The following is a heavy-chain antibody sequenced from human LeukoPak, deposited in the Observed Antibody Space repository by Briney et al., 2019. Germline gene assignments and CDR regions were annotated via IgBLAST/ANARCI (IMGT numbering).Heavy chain of an antibody. J-gene: IGHJ4*02. CDR2: ISYDGSNK. CDR3: ARDLVCSGGSCYGNFDY. D-gene: IGHD2-15*01. CDR1: GFTFRSYA. Sequence: QPGGSLRLSCAASGFTFRSYAMHWVRQAPGKGLEWVAVISYDGSNKYYADSVKGRFTISRDNSKNTLYLQMNSLRAEDTAVYYCARDLVCSGGSCYGNFDYWGQGTLVTVSS. V-gene: IGHV3-30*01.